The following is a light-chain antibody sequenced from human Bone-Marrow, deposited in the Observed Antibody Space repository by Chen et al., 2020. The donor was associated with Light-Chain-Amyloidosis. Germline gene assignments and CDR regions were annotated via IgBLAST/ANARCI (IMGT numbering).Light chain of an antibody. J-gene: IGLJ3*02. Sequence: NFMLTQPHSVSESPGKTVIISCTRSSGSIATNYVQRYQQRPGSSPTTVIYEDEQRPSGVPDRFSGSIDRSSNSASLPISGLKTEDEADYYCQSYQGSSQGVFGGGTKLTVL. CDR2: EDE. CDR3: QSYQGSSQGV. CDR1: SGSIATNY. V-gene: IGLV6-57*01.